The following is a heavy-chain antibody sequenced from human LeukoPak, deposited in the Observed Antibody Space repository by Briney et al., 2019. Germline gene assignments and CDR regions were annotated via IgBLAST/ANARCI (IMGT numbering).Heavy chain of an antibody. D-gene: IGHD3-22*01. CDR3: AREGLYDSSGSRGAFDI. Sequence: GGSLRLSCAASGFTFSSYGMHWVRQAPGKGLEWVAVIWYDGSNKYYADSVKGRFTTSRDNSKNTLYLQMNSLRAEDTAVYYCAREGLYDSSGSRGAFDIWGQGTMVTVSS. J-gene: IGHJ3*02. CDR2: IWYDGSNK. CDR1: GFTFSSYG. V-gene: IGHV3-30*19.